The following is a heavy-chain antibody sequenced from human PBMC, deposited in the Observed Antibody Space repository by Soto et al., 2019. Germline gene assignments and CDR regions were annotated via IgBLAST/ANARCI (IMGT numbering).Heavy chain of an antibody. CDR3: ARVLNYDSSGYYVNYYFDY. CDR2: ISSSGGST. Sequence: PGGSLRLSCAASGFTFSSYAMHWVRQAPGKGLEYVSAISSSGGSTYYANSVKGRSTISRDNSKNTLYLQMNGLRAEDTAVYYCARVLNYDSSGYYVNYYFDYWGQGTLVTVSS. V-gene: IGHV3-64*01. D-gene: IGHD3-22*01. J-gene: IGHJ4*02. CDR1: GFTFSSYA.